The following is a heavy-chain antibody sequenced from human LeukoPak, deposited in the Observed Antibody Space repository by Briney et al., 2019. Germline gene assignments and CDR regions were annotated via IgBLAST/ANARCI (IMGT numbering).Heavy chain of an antibody. J-gene: IGHJ4*02. CDR1: GGSISSYY. V-gene: IGHV4-59*12. Sequence: TSETLSLTCTVSGGSISSYYWSWIRQPPGKGLEWIGYIYYSGSTNYNPSLKSRVTISVDTSKNQFSLKLSSVTAADTAVYYCARGRSGWYRYYFDYWGQGTLVTVSS. D-gene: IGHD6-19*01. CDR3: ARGRSGWYRYYFDY. CDR2: IYYSGST.